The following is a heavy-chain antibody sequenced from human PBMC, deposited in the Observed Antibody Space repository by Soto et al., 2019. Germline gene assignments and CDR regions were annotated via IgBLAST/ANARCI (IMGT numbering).Heavy chain of an antibody. V-gene: IGHV3-33*01. Sequence: PGGSLRLSCAASGFTFSSYGMHWVRQAPGKGLEWVAVIWYDGSNKYYADSVKGRFTISRDNSKNTLYLQMNSLRAEDTAVYYCARGFESGSSWYYYYYGMDVWGQGTTVTV. CDR3: ARGFESGSSWYYYYYGMDV. CDR2: IWYDGSNK. CDR1: GFTFSSYG. J-gene: IGHJ6*02. D-gene: IGHD6-13*01.